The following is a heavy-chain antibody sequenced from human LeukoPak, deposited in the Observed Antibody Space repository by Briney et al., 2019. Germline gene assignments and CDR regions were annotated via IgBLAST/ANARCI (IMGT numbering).Heavy chain of an antibody. CDR3: SRDPRLVDY. J-gene: IGHJ4*02. CDR2: ILGGGGST. Sequence: PGGSLRLSCAASGFTFSSSAMNWVRQAPGKGLEWVSAILGGGGSTYYADSVKGRFTISRDNSRNTLYLQMNSLRAEDTAVYYCSRDPRLVDYWGQGTLVAVSS. D-gene: IGHD2-15*01. CDR1: GFTFSSSA. V-gene: IGHV3-23*01.